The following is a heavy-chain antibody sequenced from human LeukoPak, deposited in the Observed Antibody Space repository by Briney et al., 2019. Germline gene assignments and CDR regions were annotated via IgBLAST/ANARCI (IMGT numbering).Heavy chain of an antibody. Sequence: TGGSLRLSCTASGFTFGDYAMSWFRQAPGEGLEWVGFIRSKAYGGTTEYAASGKGRFTISRDDSKSIAYLQMNSLKTEDTAVYYCTRGLLSSRDGYFDYWGQGTLVTVSS. J-gene: IGHJ4*02. D-gene: IGHD3-3*01. CDR1: GFTFGDYA. CDR2: IRSKAYGGTT. CDR3: TRGLLSSRDGYFDY. V-gene: IGHV3-49*03.